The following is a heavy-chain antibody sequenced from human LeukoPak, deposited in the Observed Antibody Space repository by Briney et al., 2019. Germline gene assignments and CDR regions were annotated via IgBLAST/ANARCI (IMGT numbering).Heavy chain of an antibody. CDR1: GYSISSGYY. J-gene: IGHJ6*03. D-gene: IGHD3-10*01. V-gene: IGHV4-38-2*02. Sequence: SETLSLTCTVSGYSISSGYYWGWLRQPPGRGLEWIGTIYHSGSTYYNPSLKSRVTISVDTSKNQFSLKLSSVTAADTAVYFCARTTTVRGTYYMDVWGKGTTVTISS. CDR2: IYHSGST. CDR3: ARTTTVRGTYYMDV.